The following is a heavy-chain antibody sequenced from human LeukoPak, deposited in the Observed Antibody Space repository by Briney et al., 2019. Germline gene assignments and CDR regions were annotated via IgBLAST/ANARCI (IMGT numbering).Heavy chain of an antibody. CDR3: ARGPVSSSGFFGY. V-gene: IGHV3-33*01. D-gene: IGHD6-19*01. J-gene: IGHJ4*02. Sequence: GGSLRLSCAASGFTFGRYGMHWVRQAPGKGLEWVALISYDGSNKYYADSVKGRFTISRDNSKNTLYLQMNSLRAEDTAVYYCARGPVSSSGFFGYWGQGTLVTVSS. CDR1: GFTFGRYG. CDR2: ISYDGSNK.